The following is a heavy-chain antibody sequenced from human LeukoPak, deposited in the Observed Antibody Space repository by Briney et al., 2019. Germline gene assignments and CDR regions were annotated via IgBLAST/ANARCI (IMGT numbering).Heavy chain of an antibody. CDR1: GFTFSSYA. J-gene: IGHJ4*02. D-gene: IGHD3-22*01. CDR3: ARGSTYYDSSGQVPFDY. CDR2: ISGSGGST. Sequence: GGSLGLSCAASGFTFSSYAMSWVRQAPGKGLEWVSAISGSGGSTYYADSVKGRFTISRDNGKNTLYLQMNSLRAEDTAVYYCARGSTYYDSSGQVPFDYWGQGTLVTVSS. V-gene: IGHV3-23*01.